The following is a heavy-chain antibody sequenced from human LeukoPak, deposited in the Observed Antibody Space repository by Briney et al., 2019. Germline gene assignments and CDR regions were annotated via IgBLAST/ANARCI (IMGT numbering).Heavy chain of an antibody. Sequence: TSQTLSLTCTVSGGSISSGSYYWSWIRQPAGKGLEWIGRIYTSGSTNYNPSLKSRVTISVDTSKNQFSLKLSSVTAADTAVYYCVRARGYCSSTSCYDTTVTTTQDYFDYWGQGTLVSVSS. D-gene: IGHD2-2*01. V-gene: IGHV4-61*02. J-gene: IGHJ4*02. CDR1: GGSISSGSYY. CDR3: VRARGYCSSTSCYDTTVTTTQDYFDY. CDR2: IYTSGST.